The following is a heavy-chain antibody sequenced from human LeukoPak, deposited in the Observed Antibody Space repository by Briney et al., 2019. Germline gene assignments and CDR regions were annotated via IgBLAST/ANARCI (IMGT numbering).Heavy chain of an antibody. CDR2: ISISSSYI. D-gene: IGHD3-22*01. CDR3: ARDKDSSGYPDAFDI. V-gene: IGHV3-21*01. Sequence: GGSLRLSCAASGFTFSIYSMNWVRQAPGKGLEWVSSISISSSYIYYADSVKGRFTISRDNAKNSLYLQMNSLRAEDTAVYYCARDKDSSGYPDAFDIWGQGTMVTVSS. CDR1: GFTFSIYS. J-gene: IGHJ3*02.